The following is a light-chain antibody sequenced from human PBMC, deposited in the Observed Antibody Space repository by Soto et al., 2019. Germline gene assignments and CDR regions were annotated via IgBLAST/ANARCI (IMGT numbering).Light chain of an antibody. CDR1: QAIRGD. CDR3: LQDFNYPWT. J-gene: IGKJ1*01. CDR2: AAS. Sequence: IQMTQFPSSLSASVGDRVTITCRASQAIRGDLAWFQQKPGKAPKLLIYAASSLQSEVPSRFSGSGSASEYTLTISSLQPEDFATYFCLQDFNYPWTFGQGTKVDIK. V-gene: IGKV1-6*01.